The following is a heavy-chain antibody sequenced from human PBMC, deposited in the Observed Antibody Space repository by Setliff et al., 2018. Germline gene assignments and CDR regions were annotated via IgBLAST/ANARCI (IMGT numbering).Heavy chain of an antibody. J-gene: IGHJ6*03. Sequence: ASVKVSCKAFGYSFTNYGLNWVRQAPGQGLEWMGWISGYDDNTNYAQHLQGRVTMTTDTSTSTAYMELRSLTSADTAIYYCARGRLSFGSYGSGNQWKYYYYMDVWGKGTTVTVSS. V-gene: IGHV1-18*01. CDR2: ISGYDDNT. CDR1: GYSFTNYG. CDR3: ARGRLSFGSYGSGNQWKYYYYMDV. D-gene: IGHD3-10*01.